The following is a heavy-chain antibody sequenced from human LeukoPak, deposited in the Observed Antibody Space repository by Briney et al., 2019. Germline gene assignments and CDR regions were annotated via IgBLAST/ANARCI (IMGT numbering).Heavy chain of an antibody. CDR3: ARRNTADASIDF. CDR1: GGSIIGHW. D-gene: IGHD2/OR15-2a*01. CDR2: IFYSGGST. Sequence: SETLSLTCTVSGGSIIGHWWSWIRQPPGRGLEWIGDIFYSGGSTNYNPSLKSRLTMSLDTSKNQFSLKLTSVTAADTAMYYCARRNTADASIDFWGQGTLVTASS. V-gene: IGHV4-59*08. J-gene: IGHJ4*02.